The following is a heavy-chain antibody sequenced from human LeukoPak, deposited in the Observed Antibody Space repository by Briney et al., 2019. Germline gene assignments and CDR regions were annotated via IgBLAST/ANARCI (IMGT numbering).Heavy chain of an antibody. D-gene: IGHD3-22*01. CDR1: GYTFTGYY. V-gene: IGHV1-69*02. J-gene: IGHJ4*02. CDR2: IIPILGIA. CDR3: ASPPPYYYDSSGAFDY. Sequence: SVKVSCKASGYTFTGYYMHWVRQAPGQGLEWMGRIIPILGIANYAQKFQGRVTITADKSTSTAYMELSSLRSEDTAVYYCASPPPYYYDSSGAFDYWGQGTLVTVSS.